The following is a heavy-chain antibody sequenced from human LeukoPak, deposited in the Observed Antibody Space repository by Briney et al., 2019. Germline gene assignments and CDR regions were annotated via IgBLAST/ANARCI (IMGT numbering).Heavy chain of an antibody. CDR1: GFTFSAYW. CDR2: IKQDGSEK. Sequence: GGSLRLSCAASGFTFSAYWMTWVRQAPGKGLEWVANIKQDGSEKYYVDSVKGRFTISRDNAKNSLYLQMNSLRAEDTAVYYCARGREGSSSGWYLHWGQGTLVTVSS. V-gene: IGHV3-7*01. CDR3: ARGREGSSSGWYLH. J-gene: IGHJ4*02. D-gene: IGHD6-19*01.